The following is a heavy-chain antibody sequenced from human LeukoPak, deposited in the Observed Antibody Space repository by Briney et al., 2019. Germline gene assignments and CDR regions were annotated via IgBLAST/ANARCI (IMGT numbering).Heavy chain of an antibody. V-gene: IGHV3-48*03. D-gene: IGHD3-10*02. CDR3: AELGITMIGGV. CDR2: ISSSGSTI. Sequence: PGGSLRLSCAASGFTFSSYEMNWVRQAPGKGLEGVSYISSSGSTIYYADSVKGRFTISRDKPKNSLYLQMSSLRAEDTAVYYCAELGITMIGGVWGKGTTVTISS. J-gene: IGHJ6*04. CDR1: GFTFSSYE.